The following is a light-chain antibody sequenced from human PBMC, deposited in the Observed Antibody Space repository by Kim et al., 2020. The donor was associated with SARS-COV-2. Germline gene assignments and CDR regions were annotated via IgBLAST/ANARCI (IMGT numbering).Light chain of an antibody. V-gene: IGKV3-11*01. CDR1: QSVSSF. Sequence: LAPGERAALTCRARQSVSSFLVWYQHKPGQAPRLLTHDASNRATDIPARFSGGGFGTDFTLTISSLEPEDFAVYYCQQHSNWPLTFGGGTKVDIK. CDR3: QQHSNWPLT. J-gene: IGKJ4*01. CDR2: DAS.